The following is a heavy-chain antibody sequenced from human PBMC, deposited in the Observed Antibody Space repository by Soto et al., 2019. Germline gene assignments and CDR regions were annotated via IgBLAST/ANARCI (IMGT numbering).Heavy chain of an antibody. CDR3: AREGPYSSSWSDY. V-gene: IGHV1-2*02. CDR1: RYTFTGFY. J-gene: IGHJ4*02. D-gene: IGHD6-13*01. CDR2: INPNRGGT. Sequence: ASVKVSCKASRYTFTGFYMRWVRQAPGQGLEWMGWINPNRGGTKYTQKFQGRVTITADKSTSTAYMELSSLRSEDTAVYYCAREGPYSSSWSDYWGQGTLVTVSS.